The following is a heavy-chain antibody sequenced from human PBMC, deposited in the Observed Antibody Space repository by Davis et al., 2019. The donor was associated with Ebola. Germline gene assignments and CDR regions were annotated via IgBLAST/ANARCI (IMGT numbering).Heavy chain of an antibody. V-gene: IGHV3-23*01. CDR1: GFTFSSYA. CDR3: AKIKTASTTYNLDAFDM. J-gene: IGHJ3*02. D-gene: IGHD2-2*01. Sequence: PGGSLRLSCAASGFTFSSYAMSWVRQAPGKGLEWVSAISGSGGSTYYADSVKGRFTISRDSSKNTLYLQMSSLRAEDTAIYYCAKIKTASTTYNLDAFDMWGQGTMVTVSS. CDR2: ISGSGGST.